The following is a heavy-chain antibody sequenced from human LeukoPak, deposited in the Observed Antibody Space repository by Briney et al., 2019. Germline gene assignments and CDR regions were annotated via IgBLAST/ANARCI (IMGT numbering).Heavy chain of an antibody. CDR3: AKDSSDYYFDY. V-gene: IGHV3-30*02. J-gene: IGHJ4*02. CDR1: GFTFRSYG. CDR2: IWYDEITK. Sequence: GGSLRLSCVASGFTFRSYGIHWVRQAPGKGLEWLAFIWYDEITKNYADSVKGRFTISRDNSKNTLYVQMNSLIPDDTAVYYCAKDSSDYYFDYWGQGTLVTVSS. D-gene: IGHD3-22*01.